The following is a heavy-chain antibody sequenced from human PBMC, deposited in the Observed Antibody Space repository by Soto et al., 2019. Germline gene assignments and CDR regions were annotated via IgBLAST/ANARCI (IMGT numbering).Heavy chain of an antibody. V-gene: IGHV4-31*03. CDR1: GGSISSGGYY. D-gene: IGHD2-15*01. Sequence: SETLSLTCTVSGGSISSGGYYWSWIRQHPGKGLEWIGYIYYSGSTYYNPSLKSRVTISVDTSKNQFSLKLSSVTAADTAVYYCARDSLLGYCSGGSCYSASRNYYGMDVWGQGTTVTVSS. CDR2: IYYSGST. J-gene: IGHJ6*02. CDR3: ARDSLLGYCSGGSCYSASRNYYGMDV.